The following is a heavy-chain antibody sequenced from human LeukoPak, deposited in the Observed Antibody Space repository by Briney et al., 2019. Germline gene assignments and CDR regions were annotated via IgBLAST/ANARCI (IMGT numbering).Heavy chain of an antibody. CDR2: ISWNSGSI. CDR3: AKGSSGYYLAYFDY. CDR1: GFTFDDYA. V-gene: IGHV3-9*01. D-gene: IGHD3-22*01. J-gene: IGHJ4*02. Sequence: GGSLRLSCAASGFTFDDYAMHWVRQAPGKGLEWVSGISWNSGSIGYADSVKGRFTISRDNAKNSLYLQMNSLRAEDTALYYCAKGSSGYYLAYFDYWGQGTLVTVSS.